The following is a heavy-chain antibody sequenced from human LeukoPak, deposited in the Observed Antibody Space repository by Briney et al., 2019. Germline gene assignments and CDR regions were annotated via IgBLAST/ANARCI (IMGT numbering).Heavy chain of an antibody. CDR3: ARAPITMSPFDI. CDR2: INSDGSST. CDR1: GFTFSSYW. V-gene: IGHV3-74*01. D-gene: IGHD3-10*02. Sequence: GGSLRLSCAASGFTFSSYWMHWVRHAPGKGLVWVSRINSDGSSTSYADSVKGRFTISRDNAKNTLYLQMNSLRAEDTAVYYCARAPITMSPFDIWGQGTMVTVSS. J-gene: IGHJ3*02.